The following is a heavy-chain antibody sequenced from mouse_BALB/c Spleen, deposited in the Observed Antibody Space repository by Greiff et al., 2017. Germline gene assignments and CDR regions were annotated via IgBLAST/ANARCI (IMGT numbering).Heavy chain of an antibody. V-gene: IGHV1-77*01. CDR3: ARKWFAY. CDR1: GYTFTDYY. CDR2: IYPGSGNT. Sequence: VKLQESGAELARPGASVKLSCKASGYTFTDYYINWVKQRTGQGLEWIGEIYPGSGNTYYNEKFKGKATLTADKSSSTAYMQLSSLTSEDSAVYFCARKWFAYWGQGTLVTVSA. J-gene: IGHJ3*01.